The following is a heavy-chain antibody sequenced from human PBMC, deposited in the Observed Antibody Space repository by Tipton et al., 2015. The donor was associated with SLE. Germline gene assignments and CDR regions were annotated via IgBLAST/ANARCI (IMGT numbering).Heavy chain of an antibody. CDR2: IYYGGGT. CDR1: GDSISNGDDY. D-gene: IGHD7-27*01. V-gene: IGHV4-31*03. Sequence: TLSLTCTVSGDSISNGDDYWSWIRQPPGKGLEWIGNIYYGGGTYYNPSLESRVTISLDTSKNQFSLKLNSVTAADTAVYYCARDTLGGLDYWGQGTLVTVSS. J-gene: IGHJ4*02. CDR3: ARDTLGGLDY.